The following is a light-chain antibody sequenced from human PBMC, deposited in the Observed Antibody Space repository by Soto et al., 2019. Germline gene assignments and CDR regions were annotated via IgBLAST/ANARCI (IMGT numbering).Light chain of an antibody. J-gene: IGLJ1*01. CDR1: SSDVGGYDF. Sequence: QSVLTQPPSASGSPGQSITISCTGTSSDVGGYDFVSWYQQHPGKAPKLMIYEVTKRPSGVPDRFSGSKSGNTASLTVYGLQPEDEADYYCSSYAASNKHVFGTGTKVTVL. CDR2: EVT. V-gene: IGLV2-8*01. CDR3: SSYAASNKHV.